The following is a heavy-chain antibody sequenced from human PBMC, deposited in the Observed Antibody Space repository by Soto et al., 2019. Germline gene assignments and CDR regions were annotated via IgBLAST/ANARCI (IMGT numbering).Heavy chain of an antibody. CDR3: ARDHASGSYYPFDY. V-gene: IGHV3-48*03. CDR1: GFTFSSYE. Sequence: GGSLRLSCAASGFTFSSYEMNWVRQAPGKGLEWVSYISSSGSTIYYADSVKGRFTISRDNAKNSLYLQMNSLRAEDTAVYYCARDHASGSYYPFDYWGQGTLVTVSS. CDR2: ISSSGSTI. D-gene: IGHD1-26*01. J-gene: IGHJ4*02.